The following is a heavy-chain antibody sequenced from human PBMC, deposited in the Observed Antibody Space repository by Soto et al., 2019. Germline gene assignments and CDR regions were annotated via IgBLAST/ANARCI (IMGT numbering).Heavy chain of an antibody. CDR2: IYHNGST. J-gene: IGHJ5*02. CDR1: GGSISSGGYS. Sequence: SETLSLTCAVSGGSISSGGYSWSWIRQPPGKGLEWIGYIYHNGSTYYNPSLKSRVTISVVRSKNQFSLKLSSVTAADTAVYYCARVPDRWGQGTLVTVSS. V-gene: IGHV4-30-2*01. D-gene: IGHD2-2*01. CDR3: ARVPDR.